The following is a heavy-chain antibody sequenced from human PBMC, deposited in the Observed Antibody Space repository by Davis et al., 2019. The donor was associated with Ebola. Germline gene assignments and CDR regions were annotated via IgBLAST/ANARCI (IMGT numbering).Heavy chain of an antibody. D-gene: IGHD3-10*01. CDR1: GFTFSSYG. CDR2: TSYDGNNE. Sequence: PGGSLRLSCAASGFTFSSYGMHWVRQAPGKGLEWVAVTSYDGNNEYHADSVKGRFTIPRDNSKNPLYLQMDSLRPEDTAVYYCARDPGILRLVGDYYFDYWGQGILVTVSS. J-gene: IGHJ4*02. CDR3: ARDPGILRLVGDYYFDY. V-gene: IGHV3-30*03.